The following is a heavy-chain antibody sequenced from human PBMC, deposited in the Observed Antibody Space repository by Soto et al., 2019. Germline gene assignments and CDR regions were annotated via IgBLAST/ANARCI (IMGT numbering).Heavy chain of an antibody. V-gene: IGHV4-30-2*01. CDR2: ISHSGST. D-gene: IGHD3-22*01. CDR1: TGSITSADYS. Sequence: QLQRQESGSGLVKPSQTLSLTCTVSTGSITSADYSWSWIRQPPGKGLEYIGSISHSGSTYYNQSLKTRVTIATDRSKKQFSLKLTSVTAADTAVYYCARAVHYASGDFLGPFDSWGQGTLVTVSS. J-gene: IGHJ4*02. CDR3: ARAVHYASGDFLGPFDS.